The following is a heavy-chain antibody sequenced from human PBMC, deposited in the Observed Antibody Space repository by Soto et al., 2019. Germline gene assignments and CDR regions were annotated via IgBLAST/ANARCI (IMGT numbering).Heavy chain of an antibody. Sequence: ASGKVSCKASGCTFTDYYMHSVRQAPGQGLEWIGWINPNSGGTNYAQKFQGWVTMTRDTSISTAYMELSRLRSDDTAVYYCARDHTRVGALNNYYSYGMDVWGQGPRVTLPS. CDR2: INPNSGGT. V-gene: IGHV1-2*04. J-gene: IGHJ6*02. CDR3: ARDHTRVGALNNYYSYGMDV. CDR1: GCTFTDYY. D-gene: IGHD1-26*01.